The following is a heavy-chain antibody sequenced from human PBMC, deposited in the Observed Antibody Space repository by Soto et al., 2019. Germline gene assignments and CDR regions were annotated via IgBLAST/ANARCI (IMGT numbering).Heavy chain of an antibody. CDR2: INPNSGDT. CDR3: ARALIGFLDWLPDNYYYGMDV. J-gene: IGHJ6*02. Sequence: ASVKVSCKVSGHSFTGHYMHWVRQAPGQGLEWMGWINPNSGDTNYARKFQGRVTMTRDTTIKTVYMELSSLRSDDTAVYYCARALIGFLDWLPDNYYYGMDVWAKGPRSPSP. V-gene: IGHV1-2*02. CDR1: GHSFTGHY. D-gene: IGHD3-3*02.